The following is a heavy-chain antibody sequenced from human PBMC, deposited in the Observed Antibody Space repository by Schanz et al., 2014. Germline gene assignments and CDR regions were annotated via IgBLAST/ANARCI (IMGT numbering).Heavy chain of an antibody. CDR1: GFIFSSYG. J-gene: IGHJ6*02. Sequence: QVQLVESGGGVAQPGRSLRLSCAASGFIFSSYGLHWVRQAPGQGLEWVAFIWYDGSNKYYADSVKGRFTISRDNSKNTLYLQMNSLRAEDTSVYFCARVRRRIATPSTPSFRNYYYYAMDVWGQGTTVTVSS. CDR2: IWYDGSNK. CDR3: ARVRRRIATPSTPSFRNYYYYAMDV. D-gene: IGHD6-13*01. V-gene: IGHV3-33*01.